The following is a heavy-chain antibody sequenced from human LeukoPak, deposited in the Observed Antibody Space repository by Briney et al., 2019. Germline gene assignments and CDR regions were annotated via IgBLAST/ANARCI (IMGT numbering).Heavy chain of an antibody. V-gene: IGHV3-66*01. J-gene: IGHJ4*02. CDR3: ARELRLGGKCYDSSGYYYGLHYFDY. CDR1: GFTVSSNY. Sequence: GGSLRLSCAASGFTVSSNYMSWVRQAPGKGLEWVSVIYSGGSTYYADSVKGRFTISRDNSKNTLYLQMNSLRAEDTAVYYCARELRLGGKCYDSSGYYYGLHYFDYWGQGTLVTVSS. CDR2: IYSGGST. D-gene: IGHD3-22*01.